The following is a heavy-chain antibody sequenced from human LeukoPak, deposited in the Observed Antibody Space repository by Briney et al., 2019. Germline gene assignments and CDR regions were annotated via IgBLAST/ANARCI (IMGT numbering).Heavy chain of an antibody. CDR1: GLSFSIYA. D-gene: IGHD1-26*01. CDR3: AKNSGSFYYYGMDV. CDR2: INGSGGST. J-gene: IGHJ6*02. V-gene: IGHV3-23*01. Sequence: GGSLRLSCAASGLSFSIYAMSWVRQAPGKGLEWVSPINGSGGSTYYPDSVKGRFTISRDNSKNTLFLQINSLRAEDTAVYYCAKNSGSFYYYGMDVWGQGTTVTVSS.